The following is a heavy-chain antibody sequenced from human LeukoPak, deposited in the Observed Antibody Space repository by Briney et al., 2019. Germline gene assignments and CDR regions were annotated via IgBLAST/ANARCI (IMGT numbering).Heavy chain of an antibody. V-gene: IGHV1-2*02. CDR2: INPNSGGT. Sequence: ASVKVSFKASGYTFTGYYMHWVRQAPGQGLEWMGWINPNSGGTNYAQKFQGRVTMTRDTSISTAYMELSRLRSDDTAVYYCARGNRLRYFDWLTPNYYYMDVWGKGTTVTISS. CDR3: ARGNRLRYFDWLTPNYYYMDV. D-gene: IGHD3-9*01. J-gene: IGHJ6*03. CDR1: GYTFTGYY.